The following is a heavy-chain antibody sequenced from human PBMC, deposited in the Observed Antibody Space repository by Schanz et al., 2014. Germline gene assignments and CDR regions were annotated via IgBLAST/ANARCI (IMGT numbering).Heavy chain of an antibody. CDR1: GFAFSSYG. J-gene: IGHJ4*02. D-gene: IGHD6-13*01. CDR2: IGNGGVTI. Sequence: EVQLLESGGGLVQPGGSLRLSCLASGFAFSSYGMNWLRQAPGRGLEWVSYIGNGGVTIYYADSVRGRFTMSRDNSKNTLYLQMNSLRAGDAAVYYCARGLIAAAGGAFDYWGQGTLVDVSA. V-gene: IGHV3-23*01. CDR3: ARGLIAAAGGAFDY.